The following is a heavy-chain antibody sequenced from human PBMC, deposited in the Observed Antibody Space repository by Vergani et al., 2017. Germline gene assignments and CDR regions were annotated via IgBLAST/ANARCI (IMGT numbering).Heavy chain of an antibody. D-gene: IGHD4-11*01. CDR2: ISTDGTKK. CDR3: AKAGSVASESLQYNYYMDV. Sequence: QVQLVESGGGIFQPGTSLRLSCVASGFTFSSHAIHWVRRAPGKGLEWVAVISTDGTKKFYGDSVKGRFTISRDNSKKTLDLQMNSLRTEYSAVYYCAKAGSVASESLQYNYYMDVWGRGTTVTVS. CDR1: GFTFSSHA. V-gene: IGHV3-30*18. J-gene: IGHJ6*03.